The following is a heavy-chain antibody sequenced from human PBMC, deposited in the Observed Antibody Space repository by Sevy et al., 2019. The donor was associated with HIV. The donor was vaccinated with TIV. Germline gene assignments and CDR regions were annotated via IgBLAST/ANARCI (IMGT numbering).Heavy chain of an antibody. CDR1: GGSFSGYY. J-gene: IGHJ4*02. CDR2: INHSGST. D-gene: IGHD3-22*01. V-gene: IGHV4-34*01. Sequence: SENLSLTCAVYGGSFSGYYWSWIRQPPGKGLEWIGEINHSGSTNYNPSLKSRVTISVDTSKNQFSLKLSSVTAADTAVYYCARVHDDYYDSSGYYSFWGQGTLVTVSS. CDR3: ARVHDDYYDSSGYYSF.